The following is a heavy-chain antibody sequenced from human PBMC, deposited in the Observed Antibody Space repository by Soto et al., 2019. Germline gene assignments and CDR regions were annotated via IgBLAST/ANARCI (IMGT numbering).Heavy chain of an antibody. D-gene: IGHD2-15*01. CDR1: GFTFDDYG. V-gene: IGHV3-20*01. CDR2: INWNGGRT. CDR3: ARAENDCSGGSCYSDYYYYMDV. Sequence: EVQLVESGGGVVRPGGSLRLSCAASGFTFDDYGMSWVRQAPGKGLEWVSGINWNGGRTGYAVSVKGRFTISRDNAKNYPYLHMTSVRADVTGLYLCARAENDCSGGSCYSDYYYYMDVWGKGTTVTVSS. J-gene: IGHJ6*03.